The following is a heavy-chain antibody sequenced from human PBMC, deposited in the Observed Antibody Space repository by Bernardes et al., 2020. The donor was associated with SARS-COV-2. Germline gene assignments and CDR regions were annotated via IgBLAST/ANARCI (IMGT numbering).Heavy chain of an antibody. CDR3: ARIGYSSSWGFGYYGMDV. CDR1: GFSFSSYA. Sequence: GGSLRLSCAASGFSFSSYAMSWVRQAPGKGLEWVSGISGSGDSTYYAESVKGRFTISRDNSKNTLSLQMNSLRAEDTAVYYCARIGYSSSWGFGYYGMDVGGRGTTVTVSS. V-gene: IGHV3-23*01. CDR2: ISGSGDST. D-gene: IGHD6-13*01. J-gene: IGHJ6*02.